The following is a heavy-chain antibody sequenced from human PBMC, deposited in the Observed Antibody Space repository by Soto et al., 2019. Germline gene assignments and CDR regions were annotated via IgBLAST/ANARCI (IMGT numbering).Heavy chain of an antibody. J-gene: IGHJ6*02. D-gene: IGHD7-27*01. Sequence: VQLLESGGGVVQPGRSLRLSCAASGFTFSSYAMHWVRQAPGKGLEWVAVISYDGSNKYYADSVKGRFTISRDNSKNTLYLQMNSLRAEDTAVYYCARDGQPVGNYYYYYGMDVWGQGTTVTVSS. CDR1: GFTFSSYA. V-gene: IGHV3-30-3*01. CDR2: ISYDGSNK. CDR3: ARDGQPVGNYYYYYGMDV.